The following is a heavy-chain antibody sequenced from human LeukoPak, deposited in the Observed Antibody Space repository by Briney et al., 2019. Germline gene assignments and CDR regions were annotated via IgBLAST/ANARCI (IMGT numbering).Heavy chain of an antibody. Sequence: SVKVPCKASGYTFTSYGISWVRQAPGQGLEWMGRIIPIFGTANYAQKFQGRVTITTDESTSTAYMELSSLRSEDTAVYYCARATYYYDSSARGVYYYYMDVWGKGTTVTVSS. V-gene: IGHV1-69*05. J-gene: IGHJ6*03. CDR1: GYTFTSYG. D-gene: IGHD3-22*01. CDR3: ARATYYYDSSARGVYYYYMDV. CDR2: IIPIFGTA.